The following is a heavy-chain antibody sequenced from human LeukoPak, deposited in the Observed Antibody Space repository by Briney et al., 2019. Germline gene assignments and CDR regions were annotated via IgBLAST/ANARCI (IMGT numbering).Heavy chain of an antibody. Sequence: SETLSLTCTVSGGSISSYYWSWIRQPPGKGLEWIGYIYYSGSTNYNPSLTSRVTISVDTSKNQFSLKLSSVTAADTAVYYCARSIAVAGPKHFDYWGQGTLVTVSS. CDR3: ARSIAVAGPKHFDY. V-gene: IGHV4-59*01. CDR1: GGSISSYY. CDR2: IYYSGST. D-gene: IGHD6-19*01. J-gene: IGHJ4*02.